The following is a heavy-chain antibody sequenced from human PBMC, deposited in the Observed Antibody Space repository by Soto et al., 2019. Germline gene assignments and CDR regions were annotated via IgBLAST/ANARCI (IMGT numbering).Heavy chain of an antibody. V-gene: IGHV5-51*01. Sequence: GESLKISCKAIGNTFTNYWIGWVRQTPGKGLEWVGIIFPGDSDTRYNPSFEGQVTVSADESISTAYLQWNTLKASDTAMYYCVRPNFGALTNFDFWGQGTTVTVSS. D-gene: IGHD3-16*01. CDR1: GNTFTNYW. J-gene: IGHJ4*02. CDR3: VRPNFGALTNFDF. CDR2: IFPGDSDT.